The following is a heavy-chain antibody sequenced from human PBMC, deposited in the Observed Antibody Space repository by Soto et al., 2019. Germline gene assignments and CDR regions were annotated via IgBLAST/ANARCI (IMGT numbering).Heavy chain of an antibody. J-gene: IGHJ4*02. CDR3: ARLTLAHDSSGYHIFDY. Sequence: SETLSLTCAVSGGSISSGGYSWSWIRQPPGKGLEWIGHISYSGSTDYGPSFEGHVTMSVDRSINTAYLEWSTLKASDSAMYYCARLTLAHDSSGYHIFDYWGLGTLVTVSS. V-gene: IGHV4-30-2*01. CDR1: GGSISSGGYS. D-gene: IGHD3-22*01. CDR2: ISYSGST.